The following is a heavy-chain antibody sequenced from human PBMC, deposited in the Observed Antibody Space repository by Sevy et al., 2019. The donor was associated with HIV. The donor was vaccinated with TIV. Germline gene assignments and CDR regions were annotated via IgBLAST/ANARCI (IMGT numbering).Heavy chain of an antibody. Sequence: ASVKVSCKASGYTFTGYYMHWVRQAPGQGLEWMGRINPNSGGTNYAQKFQGRVTMTRDTSISTAYMGLGRLRSDDTAVYYCARYLIFGVVSPNNYYYYGMDVWGQGTTVTVSS. J-gene: IGHJ6*02. V-gene: IGHV1-2*06. CDR2: INPNSGGT. D-gene: IGHD3-3*01. CDR1: GYTFTGYY. CDR3: ARYLIFGVVSPNNYYYYGMDV.